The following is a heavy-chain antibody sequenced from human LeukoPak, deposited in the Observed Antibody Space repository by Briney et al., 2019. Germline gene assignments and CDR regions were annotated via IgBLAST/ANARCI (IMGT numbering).Heavy chain of an antibody. CDR1: GGSISSGGYS. D-gene: IGHD6-19*01. V-gene: IGHV4-30-2*01. J-gene: IGHJ2*01. Sequence: KPSQTLSLTCAVSGGSISSGGYSWSWIRQPPGKGLEWIGYIYHSGSTYYNPSLKSRVTISVDRSKNQFSLKLSSVTAADTAVYYCARDSVAGTYWYFDLWGRGTLVTVSS. CDR2: IYHSGST. CDR3: ARDSVAGTYWYFDL.